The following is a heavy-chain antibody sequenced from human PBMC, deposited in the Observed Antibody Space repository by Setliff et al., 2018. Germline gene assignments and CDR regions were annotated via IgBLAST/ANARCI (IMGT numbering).Heavy chain of an antibody. CDR1: GGSISSSSYY. V-gene: IGHV4-39*07. CDR2: IYYRGST. J-gene: IGHJ5*02. CDR3: ARVLNWFDP. Sequence: PSETLSLTCTVSGGSISSSSYYWGWIRQPPGKGLEWIGSIYYRGSTYYNPSLKSRVTISVDTSKNQFSLKLSSVTAADTAVYYCARVLNWFDPWGQGTLVTSPQ. D-gene: IGHD1-26*01.